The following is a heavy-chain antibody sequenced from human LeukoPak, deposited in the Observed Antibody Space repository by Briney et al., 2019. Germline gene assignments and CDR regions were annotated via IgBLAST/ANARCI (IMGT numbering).Heavy chain of an antibody. J-gene: IGHJ3*02. D-gene: IGHD3-22*01. CDR2: IYYSGST. CDR1: GGSFSGYY. V-gene: IGHV4-59*01. Sequence: SETLSLTCAVYGGSFSGYYWSWIRQPPGKGLEWIGYIYYSGSTNYNPSLKSRVTISVDTSKNQFSLKLSSVTAADTAVYYCARDRDHYYDSSGYPGDAFDIWGQGTMVTVSS. CDR3: ARDRDHYYDSSGYPGDAFDI.